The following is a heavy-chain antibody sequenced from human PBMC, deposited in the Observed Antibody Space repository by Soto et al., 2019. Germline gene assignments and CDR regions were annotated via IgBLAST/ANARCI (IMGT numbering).Heavy chain of an antibody. Sequence: PGGSLRLSCAASGVTFSSYSMNWVRQAPGKGLEWVSYISSSSSTIYYADSVKGRFTISRDNAKNSLYLQMNSLRDEDTAVYYCARAGEYYYDSSGLPFDPWGQGTLVTVSS. CDR1: GVTFSSYS. CDR2: ISSSSSTI. J-gene: IGHJ5*02. CDR3: ARAGEYYYDSSGLPFDP. V-gene: IGHV3-48*02. D-gene: IGHD3-22*01.